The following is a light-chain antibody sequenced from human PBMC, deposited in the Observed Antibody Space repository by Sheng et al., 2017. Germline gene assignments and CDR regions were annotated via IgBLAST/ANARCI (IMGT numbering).Light chain of an antibody. CDR1: QDISGY. V-gene: IGKV1-27*01. CDR2: VAS. CDR3: QKSNSAPRA. J-gene: IGKJ1*01. Sequence: DIQMTQSPSSLSASVGDRVTVTCRASQDISGYVDWYQQKPGKVPKLLIYVASTVRSGVPSRFSGSGSGTYFTLNISNLQPEDVATYYCQKSNSAPRAFGQGTKVE.